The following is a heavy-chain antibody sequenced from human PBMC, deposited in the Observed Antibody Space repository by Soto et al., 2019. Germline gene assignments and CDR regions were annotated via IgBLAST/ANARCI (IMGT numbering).Heavy chain of an antibody. CDR1: RFTISGHA. CDR2: ISYDGSDK. CDR3: SKESRYYRHLHAFPTQRSFDL. J-gene: IGHJ2*01. V-gene: IGHV3-30*18. Sequence: GGSLRLSCAASRFTISGHAMHWVRQAPGKGLEWLAFISYDGSDKFYGDSVKGRFTISRDNSKNTLYLQMNSLRAEDTAMYYYSKESRYYRHLHAFPTQRSFDL. D-gene: IGHD1-26*01.